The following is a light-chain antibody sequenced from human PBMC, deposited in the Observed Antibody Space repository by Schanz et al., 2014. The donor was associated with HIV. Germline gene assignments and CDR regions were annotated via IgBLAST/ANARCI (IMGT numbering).Light chain of an antibody. V-gene: IGKV1-39*01. J-gene: IGKJ4*01. CDR2: AAS. CDR1: QSISSH. Sequence: DIQMTQSPSSLSASIGDRVTITCRASQSISSHLNWYQQKPGKAPKLLIYAASSLQGGVPSRFSGSGSGTDFTLTISRLEPEDSAVYYCQQRSNWPPLTFGGGTKVEIK. CDR3: QQRSNWPPLT.